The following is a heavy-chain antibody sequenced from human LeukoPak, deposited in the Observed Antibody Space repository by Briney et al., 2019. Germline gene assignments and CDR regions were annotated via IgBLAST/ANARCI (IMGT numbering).Heavy chain of an antibody. D-gene: IGHD6-13*01. J-gene: IGHJ4*02. CDR3: TRTNVASPGTD. Sequence: PGGSLRLSCAASGFTFSTYWMTWVRQAPGKGLEWVANIKPDGTETYYVDSLRGRFTISRDNAKNSLFLQINSLRAEDTAMYYCTRTNVASPGTDWDLGTLVTVSS. CDR2: IKPDGTET. CDR1: GFTFSTYW. V-gene: IGHV3-7*01.